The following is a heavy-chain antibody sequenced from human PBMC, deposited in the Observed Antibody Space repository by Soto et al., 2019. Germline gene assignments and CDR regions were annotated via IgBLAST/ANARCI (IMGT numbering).Heavy chain of an antibody. CDR3: ARDRLRFLSTSPARPEYYFDY. CDR2: IIPIFGTA. CDR1: GGTFSSYA. J-gene: IGHJ4*02. Sequence: SVKVSCKASGGTFSSYAISWVRQAPGQGLEWTGGIIPIFGTANYAQKFQGRVTITADESTSTAYMELSSLRSEDTAVYYCARDRLRFLSTSPARPEYYFDYWGQGTLVTVSS. V-gene: IGHV1-69*13. D-gene: IGHD3-3*01.